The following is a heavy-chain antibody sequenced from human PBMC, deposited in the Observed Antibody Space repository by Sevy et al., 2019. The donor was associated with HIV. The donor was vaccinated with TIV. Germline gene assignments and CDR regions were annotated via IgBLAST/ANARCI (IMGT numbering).Heavy chain of an antibody. CDR2: MNPNSGNT. J-gene: IGHJ6*03. CDR3: ARGPPYDFWSGWYYYYYMDV. V-gene: IGHV1-8*01. Sequence: ASVKVSCKASGYTFTSYDINWVRQATGQELEWMGWMNPNSGNTGYAQKFQGRVTMTRNTSISTAYMELSSLRSEDTAVYYCARGPPYDFWSGWYYYYYMDVWGKGTTVTVSS. D-gene: IGHD3-3*01. CDR1: GYTFTSYD.